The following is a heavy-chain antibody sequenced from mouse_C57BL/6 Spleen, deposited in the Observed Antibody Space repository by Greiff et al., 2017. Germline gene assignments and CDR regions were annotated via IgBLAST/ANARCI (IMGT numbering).Heavy chain of an antibody. V-gene: IGHV1-52*01. D-gene: IGHD2-3*01. Sequence: QVQLQQPGAELVRPGSSVKLSCKASGYTFTSYWMHWVKQRPIQGLEWIGNIDPSDSETHYNQKFKDKATLTVDKSSSTAYMQLSSLTSEDSAVYYCARREDGYPWYFDVWGTGTTVTVAS. J-gene: IGHJ1*03. CDR1: GYTFTSYW. CDR2: IDPSDSET. CDR3: ARREDGYPWYFDV.